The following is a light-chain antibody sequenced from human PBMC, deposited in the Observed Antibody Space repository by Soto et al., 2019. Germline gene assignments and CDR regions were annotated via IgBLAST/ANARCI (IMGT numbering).Light chain of an antibody. CDR2: SNN. Sequence: QSVLTQPPSASGTPGQRVTISCSGSSSNIGSNTVNWYQQLPGTAPKLLIYSNNQQPSGVPYRFSGSKSGTSASLAISGLQSEDEADYYCAAWDDSLTGVVFGGGTQLTFL. CDR1: SSNIGSNT. V-gene: IGLV1-44*01. J-gene: IGLJ2*01. CDR3: AAWDDSLTGVV.